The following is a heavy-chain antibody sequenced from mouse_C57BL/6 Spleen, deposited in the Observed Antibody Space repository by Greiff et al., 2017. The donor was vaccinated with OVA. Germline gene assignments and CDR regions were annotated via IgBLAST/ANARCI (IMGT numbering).Heavy chain of an antibody. V-gene: IGHV5-17*01. CDR3: ARLTGTYYFDY. J-gene: IGHJ2*01. CDR2: ISSGSSTI. Sequence: EVKLMESGGGLVKPGGSLKLSCAASGFTFSDYGMHWVRQAPEKGLEWVAYISSGSSTIYYADTVKGRFTISRDNAKNTLFLQMTSLRSEDTAMYYCARLTGTYYFDYWGQGTTLTVSS. CDR1: GFTFSDYG. D-gene: IGHD4-1*01.